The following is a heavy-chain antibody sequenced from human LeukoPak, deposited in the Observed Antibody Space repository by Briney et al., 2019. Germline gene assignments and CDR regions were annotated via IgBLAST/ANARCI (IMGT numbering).Heavy chain of an antibody. CDR2: ISSSSSYI. CDR1: GFTFSSYS. D-gene: IGHD4-23*01. Sequence: PGGSLRLSCAVSGFTFSSYSMNWVRQAPGKGLEWVSSISSSSSYIYYADSVKGRFTISRDNAKNSLYLQMNSLRAEDTAVYYCAREVDYGGNSYYYYYYGMDVWGQGTTVTVSS. J-gene: IGHJ6*02. CDR3: AREVDYGGNSYYYYYYGMDV. V-gene: IGHV3-21*01.